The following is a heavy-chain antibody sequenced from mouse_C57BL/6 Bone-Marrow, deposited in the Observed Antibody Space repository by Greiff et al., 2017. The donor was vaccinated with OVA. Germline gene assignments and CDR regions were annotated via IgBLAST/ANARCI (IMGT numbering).Heavy chain of an antibody. V-gene: IGHV1-54*01. CDR1: GYAFTNYL. CDR2: INPGSGGT. Sequence: QVQLQQSGAELVRPGTSVKVSCKASGYAFTNYLIEWVKQRPGQGLEWIGVINPGSGGTNYNEKFKGKAKLTADKSSSTAYMQLSSLTSEDSAVYFCARHYGSSLYAMDYWGQGTSVTVSS. CDR3: ARHYGSSLYAMDY. J-gene: IGHJ4*01. D-gene: IGHD1-1*01.